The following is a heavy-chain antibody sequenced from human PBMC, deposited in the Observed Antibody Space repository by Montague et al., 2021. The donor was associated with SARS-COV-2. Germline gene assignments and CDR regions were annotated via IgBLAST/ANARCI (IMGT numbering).Heavy chain of an antibody. CDR2: IYDSGST. D-gene: IGHD5-12*01. Sequence: SETLSLTCTVSGGSISSNNYYWDWIRQPPGKGLEWIGSIYDSGSTYYNPSLKSRVTISADTSKNHFSLKLNSVTAADTAVYYCARRGRKLLPVATTIGGFDIWGQGTMVTVPS. J-gene: IGHJ3*02. CDR1: GGSISSNNYY. V-gene: IGHV4-39*02. CDR3: ARRGRKLLPVATTIGGFDI.